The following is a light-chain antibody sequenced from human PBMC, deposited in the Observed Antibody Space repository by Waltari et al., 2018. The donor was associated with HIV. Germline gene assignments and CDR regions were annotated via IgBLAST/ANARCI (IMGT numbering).Light chain of an antibody. Sequence: EVVLTQSPDTLSLSPGGGATLSCRASQTFKSNYLAWYQQKPGQAPRVLVYGISNRATGIPDRFSGSGSGTDFTLTISRLEPEDFAVYYCQQYGSTPLTFGGGTKVEI. CDR1: QTFKSNY. V-gene: IGKV3-20*01. J-gene: IGKJ4*01. CDR3: QQYGSTPLT. CDR2: GIS.